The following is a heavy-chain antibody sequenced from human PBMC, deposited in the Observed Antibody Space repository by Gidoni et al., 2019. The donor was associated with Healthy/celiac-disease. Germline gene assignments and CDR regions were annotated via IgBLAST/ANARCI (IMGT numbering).Heavy chain of an antibody. J-gene: IGHJ5*02. CDR1: GYTFTGYY. CDR2: TKPNRGGT. D-gene: IGHD3-10*01. CDR3: ARGGSGSGVYNWFDP. V-gene: IGHV1-2*02. Sequence: QVQLVQSGAEVKKPGASVKVSCKASGYTFTGYYMHWVLQAPGQGLEWMGWTKPNRGGTNYAQKFQGRVTMTRDTSIRTAYMELSRLRSDDTAVYYFARGGSGSGVYNWFDPWGQGTLVTVSS.